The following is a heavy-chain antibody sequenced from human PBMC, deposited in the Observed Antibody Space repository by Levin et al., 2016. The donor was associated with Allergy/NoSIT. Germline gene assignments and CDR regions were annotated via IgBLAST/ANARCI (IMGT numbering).Heavy chain of an antibody. J-gene: IGHJ2*01. CDR3: ATGINWYFDL. D-gene: IGHD3-16*01. CDR1: GATINSNY. V-gene: IGHV4-59*01. Sequence: SETLSLTCTVSGATINSNYWSWIRQAPGKELEWIGYFYKTGSSDYNPSLKSRANISVGTSKNQFSLTLSSVTAADTAVYYCATGINWYFDLWGRGKLVTVSS. CDR2: FYKTGSS.